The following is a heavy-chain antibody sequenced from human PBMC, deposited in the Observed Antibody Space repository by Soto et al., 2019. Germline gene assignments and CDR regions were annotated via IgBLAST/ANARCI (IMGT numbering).Heavy chain of an antibody. CDR2: IIPIFGTA. CDR3: ARDLLNNDYGDYVLE. Sequence: GASVKVSCKASGGTFSSYAISWVRQAPGQGLEWMGGIIPIFGTANYAQKFQGRVTITADESTSTAYMELSSLRSEDTAVYHCARDLLNNDYGDYVLEWGQGTLVTVSS. J-gene: IGHJ4*02. D-gene: IGHD4-17*01. V-gene: IGHV1-69*13. CDR1: GGTFSSYA.